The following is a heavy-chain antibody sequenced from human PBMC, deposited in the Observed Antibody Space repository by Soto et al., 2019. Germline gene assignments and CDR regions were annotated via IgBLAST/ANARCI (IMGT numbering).Heavy chain of an antibody. V-gene: IGHV4-61*08. D-gene: IGHD3-10*01. CDR3: AMYYGHGQDY. CDR1: GGSIGSGDYY. Sequence: SETLSLTCTVSGGSIGSGDYYWSWIRQPPGKGLEWIGYVYYSGTTNYNPSLKGRVTVSVDMSKNQFSLTLNSVTAADTAVYYCAMYYGHGQDYWGQGTLVTGSS. CDR2: VYYSGTT. J-gene: IGHJ4*02.